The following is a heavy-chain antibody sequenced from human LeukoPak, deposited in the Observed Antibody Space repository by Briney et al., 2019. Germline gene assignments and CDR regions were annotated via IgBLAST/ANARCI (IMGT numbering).Heavy chain of an antibody. CDR2: FYYSGST. Sequence: SETLSLTCTVSGGSISSYYWSWIRQPPGKGLEWIGYFYYSGSTNYNPSLKSRVTISVDTSKNQFSLKLSSVTAADTAVYYCARHSQDSSSWYIFDYWGQGTLVTVSS. V-gene: IGHV4-59*08. CDR3: ARHSQDSSSWYIFDY. J-gene: IGHJ4*02. CDR1: GGSISSYY. D-gene: IGHD6-13*01.